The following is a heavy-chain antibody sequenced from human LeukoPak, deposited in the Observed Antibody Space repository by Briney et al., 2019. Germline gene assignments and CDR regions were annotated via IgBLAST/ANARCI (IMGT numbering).Heavy chain of an antibody. D-gene: IGHD3-22*01. CDR3: ARSFLDLYYDNSDYRSSYYYYMDV. V-gene: IGHV3-23*01. J-gene: IGHJ6*03. CDR1: GLTFSNYV. Sequence: GGSLRLSCAASGLTFSNYVISWVRQAPGEGLKWVLTISGSGGSTYYADSVMGRFTISRDNSKNTLYLEINSLRAEDTAEYYCARSFLDLYYDNSDYRSSYYYYMDVWGKGTTVTISS. CDR2: ISGSGGST.